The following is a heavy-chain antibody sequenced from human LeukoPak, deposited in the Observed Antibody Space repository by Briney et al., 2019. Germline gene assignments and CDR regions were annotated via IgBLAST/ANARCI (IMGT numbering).Heavy chain of an antibody. CDR3: ARAVRAAAGVDY. J-gene: IGHJ4*02. CDR2: ISYDGSNK. D-gene: IGHD6-13*01. Sequence: PGGSLRLSCAASGFTFSSYAMHWVRQAPGKGLEWVAVISYDGSNKYYADSVKGRFTISRDNSKNTLYLQMNSLRAEDTAVYYCARAVRAAAGVDYWGQGTLVTVSS. CDR1: GFTFSSYA. V-gene: IGHV3-30-3*01.